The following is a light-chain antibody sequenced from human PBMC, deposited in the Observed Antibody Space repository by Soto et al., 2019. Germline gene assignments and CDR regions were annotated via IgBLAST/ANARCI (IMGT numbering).Light chain of an antibody. Sequence: DIQMRQSPSSVRASVGERVTITCRASQGVSTWLAWYQQKPGKAPNLLIYTASSLQSGVPSRFSGSGSGTDLTLTINGLKPEDFATYYCQQAASFPVTFGQGTRLEIK. CDR1: QGVSTW. V-gene: IGKV1-12*01. CDR3: QQAASFPVT. J-gene: IGKJ5*01. CDR2: TAS.